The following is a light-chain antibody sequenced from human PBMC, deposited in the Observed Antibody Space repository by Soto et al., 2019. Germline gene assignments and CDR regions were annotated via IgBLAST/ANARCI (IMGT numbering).Light chain of an antibody. CDR3: SSYAGSDVYV. V-gene: IGLV2-8*01. CDR2: EVF. Sequence: QSALTQPPSASGSPGQSVTISCTGASSDVGTYYSVSWYQQQPGKAPKLIIYEVFKRPSGVPDRFSGPKSGNTASLTVSGLQAEDEADYYCSSYAGSDVYVFGSGTKVTVL. CDR1: SSDVGTYYS. J-gene: IGLJ1*01.